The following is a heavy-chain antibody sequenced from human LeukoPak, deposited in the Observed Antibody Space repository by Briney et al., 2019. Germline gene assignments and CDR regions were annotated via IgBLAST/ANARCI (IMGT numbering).Heavy chain of an antibody. D-gene: IGHD3-10*01. CDR3: ARGLFYYYGSGSYPNWFDP. J-gene: IGHJ5*02. CDR2: IYTIGST. V-gene: IGHV4-4*07. CDR1: GGSISSYY. Sequence: SETLSLTCTVSGGSISSYYWSWIRQPAGKGLEWIGRIYTIGSTNYNPSLKSRVTMSVDTSKNQFSLRLSSVTAADTAVYYCARGLFYYYGSGSYPNWFDPWGQGTLVTVSS.